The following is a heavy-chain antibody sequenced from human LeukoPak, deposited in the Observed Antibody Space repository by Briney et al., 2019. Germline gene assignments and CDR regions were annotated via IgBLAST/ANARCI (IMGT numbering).Heavy chain of an antibody. D-gene: IGHD3-9*01. Sequence: GGSLRLSCAASGFTFRSYWMHWVRQAPGKGLVWVSRIKSDGSSTSYADSVRGRFTISRDNAKNTLYLQMNSLRVEDTAVYYCARSDWFDYWGQGTLVTVSS. CDR3: ARSDWFDY. V-gene: IGHV3-74*01. CDR1: GFTFRSYW. J-gene: IGHJ4*02. CDR2: IKSDGSST.